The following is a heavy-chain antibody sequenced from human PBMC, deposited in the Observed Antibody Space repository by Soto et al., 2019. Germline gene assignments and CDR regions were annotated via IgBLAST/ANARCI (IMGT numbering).Heavy chain of an antibody. D-gene: IGHD6-13*01. CDR1: GGTFSSYA. Sequence: SVKVSCKASGGTFSSYALSWVRQAPGQGLEWMGGIIPIFGTANYAQKFQGRVTITADKSTSTAYMELSSLRSEDTAVYYCARGPRRPAYSSSWPDYWGQGTLVTVSS. CDR3: ARGPRRPAYSSSWPDY. J-gene: IGHJ4*02. CDR2: IIPIFGTA. V-gene: IGHV1-69*06.